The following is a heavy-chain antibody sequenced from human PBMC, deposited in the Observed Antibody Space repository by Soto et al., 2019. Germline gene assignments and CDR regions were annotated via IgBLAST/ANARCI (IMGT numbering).Heavy chain of an antibody. CDR1: GFTFSSYA. Sequence: GGSLRLSCAASGFTFSSYAMHWVRQAPGKGLEWVAVISYDGSNKYYADSVKGRFTISRDNSKNTLYLQMNSLRAEDTAVYYCARDRITIFGVVITGMDVWGQGTTVTVSS. CDR2: ISYDGSNK. J-gene: IGHJ6*02. D-gene: IGHD3-3*01. V-gene: IGHV3-30-3*01. CDR3: ARDRITIFGVVITGMDV.